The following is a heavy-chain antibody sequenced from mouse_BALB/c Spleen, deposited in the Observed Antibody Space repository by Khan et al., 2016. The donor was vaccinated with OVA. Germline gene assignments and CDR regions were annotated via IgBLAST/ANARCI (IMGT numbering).Heavy chain of an antibody. J-gene: IGHJ3*01. CDR1: GYTFSSYY. Sequence: QVQLKESGAELVKPGASVKLSCKASGYTFSSYYMYWVKQRPGQGLEWIGEINPNNGGTNSNEKFKSKATLTVDKSSSTAYMQLSSLTSEDSAVYYCIRSGYGSFAYWGQGTLVTVSA. D-gene: IGHD2-2*01. CDR2: INPNNGGT. CDR3: IRSGYGSFAY. V-gene: IGHV1S81*02.